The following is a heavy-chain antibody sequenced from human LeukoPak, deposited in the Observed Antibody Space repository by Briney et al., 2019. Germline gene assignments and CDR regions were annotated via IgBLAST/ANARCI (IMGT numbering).Heavy chain of an antibody. D-gene: IGHD4-11*01. J-gene: IGHJ6*03. Sequence: GGSLRLSCAASGFTFSSYSMNWVRQAPGKGLEWVSSISSSSSYIYYADSVKGRFTISRDNAKNSLYLQMNSLRAEDTAVYYCTRVEETATTAAIIRKYSYYYYYMDVWGKGNTVTVSS. V-gene: IGHV3-21*01. CDR3: TRVEETATTAAIIRKYSYYYYYMDV. CDR1: GFTFSSYS. CDR2: ISSSSSYI.